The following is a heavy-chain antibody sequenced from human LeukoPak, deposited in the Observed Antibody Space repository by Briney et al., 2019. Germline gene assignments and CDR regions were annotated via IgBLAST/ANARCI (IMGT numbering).Heavy chain of an antibody. CDR2: ILPIFGTA. CDR1: GGTFSSYA. J-gene: IGHJ6*02. D-gene: IGHD3-3*01. Sequence: SVKVSCKASGGTFSSYAISWVRQAPGQGLEWMGGILPIFGTANYAQKFQGRVTITADESTSTAYMELSSLRSEDTAVYYCARGPHYDFYYYYGMDVWGQGTTVTVSS. CDR3: ARGPHYDFYYYYGMDV. V-gene: IGHV1-69*13.